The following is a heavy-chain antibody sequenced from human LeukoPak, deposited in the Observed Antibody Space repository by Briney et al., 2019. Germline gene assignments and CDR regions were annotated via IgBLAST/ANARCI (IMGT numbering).Heavy chain of an antibody. Sequence: GGSLRLSCAASGFTFGSYAMGWVRQAPGKGLEWVSIISNSGDNTYYADSVKGRFTISRDNAKNSLYLQMNSLRAEDTALYHCARVGSTSDAFDIWGQGTMVTVSS. CDR1: GFTFGSYA. V-gene: IGHV3-23*01. CDR3: ARVGSTSDAFDI. J-gene: IGHJ3*02. CDR2: ISNSGDNT. D-gene: IGHD2/OR15-2a*01.